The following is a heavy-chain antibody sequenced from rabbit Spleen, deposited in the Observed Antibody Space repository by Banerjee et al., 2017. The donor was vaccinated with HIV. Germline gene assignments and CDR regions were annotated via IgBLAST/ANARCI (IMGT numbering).Heavy chain of an antibody. Sequence: QSLEESGGDLVKPGASLTLTCTASGFSFSSSDYMCWVRQAPGKGLEWIACIDTGSSGNTWYASWVNGRFTISKTSSTTVTLQMTSLTAADTATYFCARSDLGYGNSFNLWGPGTLVTVS. V-gene: IGHV1S40*01. D-gene: IGHD7-1*01. CDR2: IDTGSSGNT. CDR3: ARSDLGYGNSFNL. J-gene: IGHJ4*01. CDR1: GFSFSSSDY.